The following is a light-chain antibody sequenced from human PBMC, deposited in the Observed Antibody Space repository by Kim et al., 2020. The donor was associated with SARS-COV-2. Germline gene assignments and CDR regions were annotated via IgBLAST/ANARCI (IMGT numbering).Light chain of an antibody. Sequence: SLAAGKTAGIAGEDNYSGRKTVHWYEKKAGQAPVFVIYNDNKRPSGIPERFSGSSSGNKATLTISRAQAGDEGDYYCQVWDSSTGVFGTGTKVTVL. CDR1: YSGRKT. V-gene: IGLV3-9*01. J-gene: IGLJ1*01. CDR2: NDN. CDR3: QVWDSSTGV.